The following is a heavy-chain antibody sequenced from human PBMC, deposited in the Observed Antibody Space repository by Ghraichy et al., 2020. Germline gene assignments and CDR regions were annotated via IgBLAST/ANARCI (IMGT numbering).Heavy chain of an antibody. CDR3: AHRINGYLTGWDQSYFDY. Sequence: SGPTLAKPTETLTLTCTFSGFSLSTTGVGVGWIRQPPGKALEWLAVIYWDDDKRYSPSLRNRLTITKDTSKNQVVLTVTNMDPVNTATYYCAHRINGYLTGWDQSYFDYWGQGTLVTVSS. CDR2: IYWDDDK. CDR1: GFSLSTTGVG. V-gene: IGHV2-5*02. D-gene: IGHD3-9*01. J-gene: IGHJ4*02.